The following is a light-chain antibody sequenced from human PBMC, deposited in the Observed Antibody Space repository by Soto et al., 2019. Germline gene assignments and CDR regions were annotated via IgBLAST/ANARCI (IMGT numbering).Light chain of an antibody. Sequence: HSALTQPRSVSGSPGQSVTISCTGTSSDVGGYNYVSWYQQHPGKAPKLIIYDVSKRPSGVPDRFSGSKSGNTASLTISGLQAEDEADYYCCSSAGTYTSVFGGGTKVTVL. CDR2: DVS. J-gene: IGLJ3*02. CDR1: SSDVGGYNY. V-gene: IGLV2-11*01. CDR3: CSSAGTYTSV.